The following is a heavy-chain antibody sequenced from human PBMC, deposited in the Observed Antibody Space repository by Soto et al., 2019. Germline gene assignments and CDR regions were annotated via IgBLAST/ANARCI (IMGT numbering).Heavy chain of an antibody. D-gene: IGHD3-16*01. CDR2: IYYSGST. V-gene: IGHV4-59*08. Sequence: QVQLQESGPGLVKPSETLSLTCTVSGGSISSYYCSWIRKPPGKGLEWIGYIYYSGSTNYNPPPKGPVTIPVDTAKNQGSLKLSSVTAADTAVYYFARLGGWSVDYWGQGTLATVSS. CDR3: ARLGGWSVDY. CDR1: GGSISSYY. J-gene: IGHJ4*02.